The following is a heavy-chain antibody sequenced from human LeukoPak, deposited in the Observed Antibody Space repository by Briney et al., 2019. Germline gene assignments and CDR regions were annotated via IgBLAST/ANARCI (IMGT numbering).Heavy chain of an antibody. CDR3: AKWGFIAPTGNPIRESFQH. CDR2: IQFDGSKI. J-gene: IGHJ1*01. D-gene: IGHD6-13*01. V-gene: IGHV3-30*02. CDR1: GFTFNTHG. Sequence: PGGSLRLSCVASGFTFNTHGMHWVRQAPGKGLECVAFIQFDGSKIDYADSVEGRFTISRDNSENTLYLQMNSLGVEDTAVYFCAKWGFIAPTGNPIRESFQHWGQGTLVSVSS.